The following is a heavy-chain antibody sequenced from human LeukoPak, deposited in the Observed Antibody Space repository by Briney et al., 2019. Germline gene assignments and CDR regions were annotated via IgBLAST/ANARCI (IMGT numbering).Heavy chain of an antibody. CDR2: ISSTNGHT. Sequence: GGFLRLSCAASGFSFSFSNMNWVRQAPGKGLEWVSYISSTNGHTYYADSVNGRFTISRDTAKNSLYLQMNSLRVEDTAIYFCARDRDSSGLYGGADLWGQGVLVTVSA. J-gene: IGHJ5*02. D-gene: IGHD6-19*01. CDR1: GFSFSFSN. V-gene: IGHV3-21*03. CDR3: ARDRDSSGLYGGADL.